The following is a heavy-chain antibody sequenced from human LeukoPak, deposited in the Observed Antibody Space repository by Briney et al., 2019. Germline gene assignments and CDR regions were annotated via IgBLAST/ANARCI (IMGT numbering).Heavy chain of an antibody. D-gene: IGHD3-9*01. J-gene: IGHJ4*02. Sequence: GGSLRLSCAASGFTFSNYAMSWVRQAPGKGLEWVSAITGGGSGIYYADSMKSRFTISRDNSKNTLYLQINSLRAEDTAVYYCAKWGDYDVLTGYYVTDYWGQGTLVTVSS. V-gene: IGHV3-23*01. CDR1: GFTFSNYA. CDR2: ITGGGSGI. CDR3: AKWGDYDVLTGYYVTDY.